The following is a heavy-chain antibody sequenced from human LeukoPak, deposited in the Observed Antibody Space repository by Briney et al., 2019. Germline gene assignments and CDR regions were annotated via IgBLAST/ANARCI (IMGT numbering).Heavy chain of an antibody. D-gene: IGHD6-19*01. CDR3: ARYSPFLAGHNWFDP. CDR2: IYYSGST. CDR1: GGSISSSSYY. Sequence: SETLSLTCTVSGGSISSSSYYWGWIRQPPGKGLEWIGSIYYSGSTYYNPSLKSRVTISVDTSKNQFSLKLSSVTAADTAVYYCARYSPFLAGHNWFDPWGQGTLVTVSS. V-gene: IGHV4-39*07. J-gene: IGHJ5*02.